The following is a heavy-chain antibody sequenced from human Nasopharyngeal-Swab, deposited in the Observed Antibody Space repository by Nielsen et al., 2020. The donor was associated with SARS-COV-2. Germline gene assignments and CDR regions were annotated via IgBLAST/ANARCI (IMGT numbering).Heavy chain of an antibody. CDR1: GFTLSSNA. J-gene: IGHJ4*02. V-gene: IGHV3-23*01. D-gene: IGHD3-22*01. Sequence: GESLKISCAASGFTLSSNAMSWVRQAPGKGLEWVSGISASGGSTYYADSVKGRFTISRDNSRNTLSLQMNSLRVEDTAVYYCAKDSTMISYWGQGTLVTVSS. CDR3: AKDSTMISY. CDR2: ISASGGST.